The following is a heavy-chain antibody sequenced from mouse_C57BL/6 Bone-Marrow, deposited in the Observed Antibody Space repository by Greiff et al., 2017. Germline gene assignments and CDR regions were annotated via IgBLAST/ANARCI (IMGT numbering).Heavy chain of an antibody. CDR3: ARLTASVLDYYAMDY. CDR1: GFNIKDYY. V-gene: IGHV14-2*01. Sequence: VQLQQSGAELVKPGASVKLSCTASGFNIKDYYMHWVKQRTEQGLEWIGRIDPEDGETKYAPKFQGKATITADTSSNTAYMQLSSLTSEDTAVYYCARLTASVLDYYAMDYWGQGTSVTVSS. J-gene: IGHJ4*01. CDR2: IDPEDGET. D-gene: IGHD4-1*01.